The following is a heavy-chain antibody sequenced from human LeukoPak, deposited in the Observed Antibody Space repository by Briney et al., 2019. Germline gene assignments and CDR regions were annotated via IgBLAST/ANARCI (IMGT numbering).Heavy chain of an antibody. CDR2: IIPFLGTT. J-gene: IGHJ4*02. V-gene: IGHV1-69*11. Sequence: SMKVSCKASGGVFTTYAISWVRQAPGQGLEWMGSIIPFLGTTNYAQKFQGRVTITADEPTRTAYMELTYVRSDDTAVYYCTIIPNVILFTHYFEYWGQGTLVTVSS. CDR1: GGVFTTYA. D-gene: IGHD2-21*01. CDR3: TIIPNVILFTHYFEY.